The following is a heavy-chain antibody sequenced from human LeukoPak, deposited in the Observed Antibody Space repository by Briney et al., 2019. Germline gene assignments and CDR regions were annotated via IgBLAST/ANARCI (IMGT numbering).Heavy chain of an antibody. J-gene: IGHJ4*02. CDR1: GGSFSGYY. CDR3: MIVVVTQIDY. Sequence: SETLSLTCAVYGGSFSGYYWSWIRQPPGKGLEWIGEINHSGSTNYNPSLKSRVTISVDTSKNQFSLKLSSVTAADTAVYYCMIVVVTQIDYWGQGTLVTVSS. CDR2: INHSGST. D-gene: IGHD3-22*01. V-gene: IGHV4-34*01.